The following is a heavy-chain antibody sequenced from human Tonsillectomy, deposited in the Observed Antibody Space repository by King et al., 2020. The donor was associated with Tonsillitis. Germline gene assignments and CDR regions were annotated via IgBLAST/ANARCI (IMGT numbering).Heavy chain of an antibody. Sequence: VQLQESGPGLVKPSQTLSLTCTVSGGSISSGPYYWRWIRQHPGKGLEWIGYIYYSGSTYYNPSLKSRVTISIDTSKNQFSLNLSSVTAADTAVYYCARDIYRNWFDPWGQGTLVTVSS. D-gene: IGHD5/OR15-5a*01. V-gene: IGHV4-31*03. CDR3: ARDIYRNWFDP. CDR2: IYYSGST. CDR1: GGSISSGPYY. J-gene: IGHJ5*02.